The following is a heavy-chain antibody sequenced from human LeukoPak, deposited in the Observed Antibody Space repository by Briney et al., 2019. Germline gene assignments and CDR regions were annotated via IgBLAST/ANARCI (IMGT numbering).Heavy chain of an antibody. CDR1: GFXXXXXX. D-gene: IGHD3-22*01. CDR2: XKQDGSEK. Sequence: GGSLRLSCAASGFXXXXXXXXXVXXXPXKXXDXVXXXKQDGSEKYYVNSVKGRFTISRDNAKNSLYLQMNSLRAEDTAVYYCAIYYYDSSGYYYFQHWGQGTLVTVSS. V-gene: IGHV3-7*05. J-gene: IGHJ1*01. CDR3: AIYYYDSSGYYYFQH.